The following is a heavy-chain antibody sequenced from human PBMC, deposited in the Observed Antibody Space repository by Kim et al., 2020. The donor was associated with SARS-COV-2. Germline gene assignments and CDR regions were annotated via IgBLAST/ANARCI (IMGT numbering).Heavy chain of an antibody. V-gene: IGHV4-39*07. CDR3: ARARVGPILTGYYGGTDFDY. Sequence: RVTISVDTSKNQFSLKLSSVTAADTAVYYCARARVGPILTGYYGGTDFDYWGQGTLVTVSS. D-gene: IGHD3-9*01. J-gene: IGHJ4*02.